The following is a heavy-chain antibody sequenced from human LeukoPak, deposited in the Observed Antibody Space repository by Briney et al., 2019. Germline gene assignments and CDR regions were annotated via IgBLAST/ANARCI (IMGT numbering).Heavy chain of an antibody. Sequence: GGSLRLSCAASGFTFSSYAMSWVRQAPGKWLEWVSPISGSGGSTYYADSVKGRFTISRDNSKNTLYLQMNSLRAEDTAVYYCAKGFTTIATAGTNWFDPWGQGTLVTVSS. V-gene: IGHV3-23*01. CDR2: ISGSGGST. CDR3: AKGFTTIATAGTNWFDP. D-gene: IGHD6-13*01. J-gene: IGHJ5*02. CDR1: GFTFSSYA.